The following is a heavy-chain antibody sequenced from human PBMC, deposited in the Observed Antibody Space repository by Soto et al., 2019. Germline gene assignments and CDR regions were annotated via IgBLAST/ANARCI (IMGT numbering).Heavy chain of an antibody. V-gene: IGHV3-23*01. CDR1: GFTFSSYA. CDR2: ITAGVAMT. J-gene: IGHJ4*02. D-gene: IGHD3-16*01. CDR3: GKNMRGGFSFDY. Sequence: EVQLLESGGDLVQPGGSLRLSCAASGFTFSSYAMGLVRQSPWKGLEWVSSITAGVAMTFYAASVKGRFPISRDTSEHSLYLHMDRLRGEDTAVYSCGKNMRGGFSFDYCCQGGPVSVSA.